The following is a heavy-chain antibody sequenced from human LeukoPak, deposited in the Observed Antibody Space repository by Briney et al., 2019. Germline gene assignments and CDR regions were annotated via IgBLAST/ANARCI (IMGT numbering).Heavy chain of an antibody. CDR1: GYTFTGYY. D-gene: IGHD6-13*01. CDR2: INPSSGGT. Sequence: VKVSCKASGYTFTGYYMHWVRQAPGQGLEWMGWINPSSGGTNYAQKFQGRVTMTRDTSISTAYMELSRLRSDDTAVYYCARDRQQLVRRGYWFDPWGQGTPVTVSS. V-gene: IGHV1-2*02. J-gene: IGHJ5*02. CDR3: ARDRQQLVRRGYWFDP.